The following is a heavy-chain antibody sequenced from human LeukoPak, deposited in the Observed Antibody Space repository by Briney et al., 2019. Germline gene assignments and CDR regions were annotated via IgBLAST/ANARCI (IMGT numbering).Heavy chain of an antibody. CDR3: ARDSYNNVDQ. CDR1: GFTFSTYG. V-gene: IGHV3-30*02. Sequence: PGGSLRLSCSASGFTFSTYGMHWVRQAPGKGLEWVAFIQNDGSNKYYTDSVKGRFTISRDNGRNTLYLQMNNLRAEDTAVYYCARDSYNNVDQWGQGTLVTVSS. CDR2: IQNDGSNK. D-gene: IGHD5-24*01. J-gene: IGHJ1*01.